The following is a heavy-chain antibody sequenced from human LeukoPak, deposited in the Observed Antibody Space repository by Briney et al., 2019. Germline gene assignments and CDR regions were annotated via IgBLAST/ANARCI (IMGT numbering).Heavy chain of an antibody. V-gene: IGHV1-46*04. CDR1: GYTFTRYY. CDR2: INPSAGNT. Sequence: ASVKVSCKASGYTFTRYYLHWVRQAPGQGLEWMGIINPSAGNTNYAQKLQGRLTLTRDTSTSTVYMDLSSLRSEDTAVYYCARAYDSSVWGQGTLVAVSS. J-gene: IGHJ4*02. CDR3: ARAYDSSV. D-gene: IGHD3-22*01.